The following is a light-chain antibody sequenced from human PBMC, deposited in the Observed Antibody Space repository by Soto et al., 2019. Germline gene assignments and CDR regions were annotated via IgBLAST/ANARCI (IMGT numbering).Light chain of an antibody. CDR3: SSYTGSSTRYV. J-gene: IGLJ1*01. Sequence: QSALTQPASVSGSPGQSITISCTGTSSDVGDYNYVSWYQLHPGKAPKLIIYEVSNWPSGISNRFSGSKSGNSASLTISGLQAEDEADYYCSSYTGSSTRYVFGTGTKLTVL. CDR2: EVS. V-gene: IGLV2-14*01. CDR1: SSDVGDYNY.